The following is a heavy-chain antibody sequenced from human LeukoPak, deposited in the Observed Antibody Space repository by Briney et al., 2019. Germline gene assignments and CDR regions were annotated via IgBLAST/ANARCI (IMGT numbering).Heavy chain of an antibody. CDR1: GGSISSYY. CDR2: IYTSGST. Sequence: SETLSLTCTVSGGSISSYYWSRIRQPAGKGLEWIGRIYTSGSTNYNPSLKSRVTMSVDTSKNQFSLKLSSVTAADTAVYYCARDEAKSGYNWFDPWGQGTLVTVSS. J-gene: IGHJ5*02. CDR3: ARDEAKSGYNWFDP. V-gene: IGHV4-4*07. D-gene: IGHD1-26*01.